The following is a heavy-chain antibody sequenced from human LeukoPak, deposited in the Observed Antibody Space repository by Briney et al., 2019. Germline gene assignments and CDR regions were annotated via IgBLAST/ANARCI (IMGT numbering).Heavy chain of an antibody. D-gene: IGHD5-24*01. V-gene: IGHV1-69*01. CDR3: ARVRDGYNYYYYYYMDV. CDR1: GGTFSSYA. Sequence: SVKVSCKASGGTFSSYAISWVRQAPGQGLEWMGGIVPIFGTANYAQKFQGRVTITADESTSTAYMELSSLRSEDTAVYHCARVRDGYNYYYYYYMDVWGKGTTVTVSS. CDR2: IVPIFGTA. J-gene: IGHJ6*03.